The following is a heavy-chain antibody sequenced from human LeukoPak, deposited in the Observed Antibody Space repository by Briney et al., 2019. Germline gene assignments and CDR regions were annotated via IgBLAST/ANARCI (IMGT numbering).Heavy chain of an antibody. CDR3: AKRLSFGVAIGDLDY. J-gene: IGHJ4*02. V-gene: IGHV3-23*01. CDR2: ISGSGDST. CDR1: GFTFSNYA. D-gene: IGHD3-3*01. Sequence: GGSLRLSCAASGFTFSNYAMSWVRQAPGKGLAWVSAISGSGDSTYYADSVKGRFTISRDSSMETLYLQMNSLRAEDTATYFCAKRLSFGVAIGDLDYWGQGTLVTVSS.